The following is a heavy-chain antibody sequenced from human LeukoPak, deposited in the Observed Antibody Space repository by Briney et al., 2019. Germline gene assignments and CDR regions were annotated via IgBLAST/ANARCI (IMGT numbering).Heavy chain of an antibody. Sequence: GGSLRLSCAASGFTFSSYAMSWVRQAPGKGLEWVSAISGSGGTTYYADSVKGRFTISKDNSKNTLYLQIHSLRAEDTAVYYCAKQGSNSGSYFFDYWGQGTLVTVSS. V-gene: IGHV3-23*01. CDR3: AKQGSNSGSYFFDY. CDR1: GFTFSSYA. D-gene: IGHD1-26*01. J-gene: IGHJ4*02. CDR2: ISGSGGTT.